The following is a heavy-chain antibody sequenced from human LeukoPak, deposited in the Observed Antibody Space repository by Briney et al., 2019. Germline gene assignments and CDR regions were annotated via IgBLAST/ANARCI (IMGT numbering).Heavy chain of an antibody. Sequence: SETLSLTCAVCGGSFSGYYWSWIRQPPGKGLEWIGEINHSGSTNYNPSLKSRVTISVDTSKNQFSLKLSSVTAADTAVYYCASGRYDFWSGYYDYYYYYYMDVWGKGTTVTVSS. CDR2: INHSGST. V-gene: IGHV4-34*01. J-gene: IGHJ6*03. D-gene: IGHD3-3*01. CDR1: GGSFSGYY. CDR3: ASGRYDFWSGYYDYYYYYYMDV.